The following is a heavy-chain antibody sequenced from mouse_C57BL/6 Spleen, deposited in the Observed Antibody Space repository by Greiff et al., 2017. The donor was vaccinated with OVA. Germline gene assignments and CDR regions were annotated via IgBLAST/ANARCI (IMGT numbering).Heavy chain of an antibody. CDR2: IYPGDGDT. D-gene: IGHD1-1*01. V-gene: IGHV1-80*01. CDR1: GYAFSSYW. J-gene: IGHJ2*01. Sequence: VQLKESGAELVKPGASVKISCKASGYAFSSYWMNWVKQRPGKGLEWIGQIYPGDGDTNYNGKFKGKATLTADKSSSTAYMQLSSLTSEDSAVYFCARAAGSSSFDYWGQGTTLTVSS. CDR3: ARAAGSSSFDY.